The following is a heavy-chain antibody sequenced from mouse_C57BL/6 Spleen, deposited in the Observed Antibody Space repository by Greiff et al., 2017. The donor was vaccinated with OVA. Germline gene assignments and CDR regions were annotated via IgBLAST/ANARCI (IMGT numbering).Heavy chain of an antibody. CDR1: GYAFSSSW. Sequence: QVQLQQSGPELVKPGASVKISCKASGYAFSSSWMNWVKQRPGKGLEWIGRIYPGDGDTNYNGKFKGKATLTADKSSSTAYMQLSSLTSEDSAVYCCARSEVGAMDYWGQGTSVTVSS. CDR3: ARSEVGAMDY. CDR2: IYPGDGDT. J-gene: IGHJ4*01. V-gene: IGHV1-82*01.